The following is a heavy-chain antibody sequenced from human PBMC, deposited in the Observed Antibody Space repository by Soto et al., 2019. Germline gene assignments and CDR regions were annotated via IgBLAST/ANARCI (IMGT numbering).Heavy chain of an antibody. D-gene: IGHD2-21*02. V-gene: IGHV1-3*01. CDR3: ARPCWGDCYYAFDI. Sequence: GASVKVSCKASGYTFTSYAMHWVRQAPGQRLEWMGWINAGNGNTKYSQKFQGRVTITRDTSASTAYMELSSLRSEDTAVYYCARPCWGDCYYAFDIWGQGTMVTVSS. CDR2: INAGNGNT. J-gene: IGHJ3*02. CDR1: GYTFTSYA.